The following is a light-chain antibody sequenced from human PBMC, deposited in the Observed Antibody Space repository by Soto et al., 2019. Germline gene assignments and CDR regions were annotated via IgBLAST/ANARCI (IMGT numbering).Light chain of an antibody. CDR3: QQSYSTPRT. Sequence: DIQMTQSPSTLSASVGDRVTITCRASQSISTSLAWYQQKPGKAPKLLIYKASTLESGVPSRFSGSGSGTDFTLTISSLQPEDFATYYCQQSYSTPRTFGQGTTVDIK. CDR1: QSISTS. V-gene: IGKV1-5*03. CDR2: KAS. J-gene: IGKJ1*01.